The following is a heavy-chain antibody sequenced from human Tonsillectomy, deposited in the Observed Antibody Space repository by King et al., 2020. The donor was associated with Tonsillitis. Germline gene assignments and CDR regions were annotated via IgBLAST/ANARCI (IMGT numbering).Heavy chain of an antibody. CDR1: GYTFTSYD. V-gene: IGHV1-8*01. D-gene: IGHD1-26*01. J-gene: IGHJ4*02. CDR3: ARGRGVGATDVNY. Sequence: VQLVESGAEVKKPGASVKVSCKASGYTFTSYDIYWVRQATGQGLEWMGWMNPNSVNKGYAQKFRGRVTMTRNTSISTAYMELSSLRSEDTAVDYCARGRGVGATDVNYWGQGTLVTVSS. CDR2: MNPNSVNK.